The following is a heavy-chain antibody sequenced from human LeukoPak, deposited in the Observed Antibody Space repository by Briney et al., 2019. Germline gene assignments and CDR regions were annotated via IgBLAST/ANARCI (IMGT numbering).Heavy chain of an antibody. D-gene: IGHD1-1*01. Sequence: ASVKVSCKASGYTFTSYYMHWVRQAPGQGLEWMGIINPSGGSTSYAQKFQGRVTMTRDTSTSTVYMELSSLRSEDTAVYYCARPATTGTTGAHAFDIWGQGTMVTVSS. CDR1: GYTFTSYY. CDR2: INPSGGST. V-gene: IGHV1-46*01. CDR3: ARPATTGTTGAHAFDI. J-gene: IGHJ3*02.